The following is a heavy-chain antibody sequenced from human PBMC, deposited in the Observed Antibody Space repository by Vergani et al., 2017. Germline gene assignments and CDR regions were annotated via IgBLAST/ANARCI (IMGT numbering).Heavy chain of an antibody. CDR1: GGSITSRNYY. V-gene: IGHV3-23*01. J-gene: IGHJ4*02. D-gene: IGHD3-22*01. CDR2: ISGSGGST. Sequence: VQLQESGPGLVKPSETLSLTCTVSGGSITSRNYYWGWIRQPPGKGLEWVSAISGSGGSTYYADSVKGRFTISRDNSKNTLYLQMNSLRAEDTAVYYCAKASYYYDSSGYWYWGQGTLVTVSS. CDR3: AKASYYYDSSGYWY.